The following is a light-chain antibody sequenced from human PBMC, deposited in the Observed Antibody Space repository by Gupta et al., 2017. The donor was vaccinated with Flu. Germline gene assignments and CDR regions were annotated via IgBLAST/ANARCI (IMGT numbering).Light chain of an antibody. CDR2: WAS. Sequence: SLGERATINCKSSQSSLYSSNNKNYLAWYQQKPGQPPKLLLYWASTRESGVPDRFSGSGSGTDFTLTISSLQAEDVAIYYCQQYDITPRTFGQGTKVEIK. CDR1: QSSLYSSNNKNY. CDR3: QQYDITPRT. V-gene: IGKV4-1*01. J-gene: IGKJ1*01.